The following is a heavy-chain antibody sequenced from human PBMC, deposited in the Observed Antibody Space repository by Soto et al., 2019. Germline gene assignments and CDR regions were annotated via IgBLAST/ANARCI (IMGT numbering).Heavy chain of an antibody. J-gene: IGHJ6*02. Sequence: GGSLRLSCAASGFTFSSYGMHWVRQAPGKGLEWVAVISYDGSNKYYADSVKGRFTISRDNSKNTLYLQMNSLRAEDTAVYYCAKDPYSSGRLAYYYYYYGMDVWGQGTTVTVSS. CDR3: AKDPYSSGRLAYYYYYYGMDV. V-gene: IGHV3-30*18. CDR1: GFTFSSYG. D-gene: IGHD6-19*01. CDR2: ISYDGSNK.